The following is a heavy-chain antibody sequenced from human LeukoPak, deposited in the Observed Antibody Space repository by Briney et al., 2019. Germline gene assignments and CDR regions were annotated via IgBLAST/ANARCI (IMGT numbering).Heavy chain of an antibody. D-gene: IGHD1-7*01. Sequence: GGSLRLSCAASGFTFSSYEMNWVRQAPGKGLEWVSYISSSGSTIYYADSVKGRCTISRDNSKNTLYLQMNSLRAEDTALYYCAKVGTTYYYYYMDVWGKGTTVTVSS. V-gene: IGHV3-48*03. CDR2: ISSSGSTI. J-gene: IGHJ6*03. CDR3: AKVGTTYYYYYMDV. CDR1: GFTFSSYE.